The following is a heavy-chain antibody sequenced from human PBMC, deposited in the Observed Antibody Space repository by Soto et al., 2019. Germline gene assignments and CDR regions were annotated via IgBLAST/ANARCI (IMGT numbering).Heavy chain of an antibody. D-gene: IGHD3-10*01. CDR3: ARLLITMVQRGGNWFDP. CDR1: GGSISSYY. CDR2: IYYSGST. Sequence: SETLSLTCTVSGGSISSYYWSWIRQPPGKGLEWIGYIYYSGSTNYNPSLKSRVTISVDTSKNQFSLKLSSVTAADTAVYYCARLLITMVQRGGNWFDPWGQGTLVTVSS. J-gene: IGHJ5*02. V-gene: IGHV4-59*08.